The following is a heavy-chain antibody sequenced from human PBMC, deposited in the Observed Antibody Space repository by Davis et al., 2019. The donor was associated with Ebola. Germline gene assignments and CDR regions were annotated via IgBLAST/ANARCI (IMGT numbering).Heavy chain of an antibody. CDR1: GFTVNSNY. CDR2: TYMDGSA. Sequence: GESLKISCAASGFTVNSNYMTWLRQAPGKGLEWVSVTYMDGSAHYADSVKGRFTISRDSSKNTLYLQMNSLRAEDTAVYYCAKDPPAVAVGPMDVWGKGTTVTVSS. D-gene: IGHD6-19*01. CDR3: AKDPPAVAVGPMDV. J-gene: IGHJ6*03. V-gene: IGHV3-66*02.